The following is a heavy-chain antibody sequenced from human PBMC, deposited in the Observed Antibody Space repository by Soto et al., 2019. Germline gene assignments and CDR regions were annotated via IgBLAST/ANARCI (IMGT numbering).Heavy chain of an antibody. Sequence: GESLKISCKGSGYTFTNIWIGWVRQMPGKGLEWMGIIFPSDSDTRYSPSFQGQVTISADKSINTAYLQWSSLKASDTAMYYCARRGAVSYGMDVWGQGTTVTVSS. CDR3: ARRGAVSYGMDV. J-gene: IGHJ6*02. V-gene: IGHV5-51*01. CDR2: IFPSDSDT. CDR1: GYTFTNIW.